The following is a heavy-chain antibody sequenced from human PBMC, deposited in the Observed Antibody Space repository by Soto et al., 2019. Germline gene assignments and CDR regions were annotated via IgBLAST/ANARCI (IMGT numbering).Heavy chain of an antibody. J-gene: IGHJ5*02. Sequence: KPSETLSLTCTVSGGCISSGVYYWSWIRQHPGKGLEWIGYIYYSGSTYYNPSLKSRVTISVDTSKNQFSLKLSSVTAADTAVYYCARAGVDIVAQYNWFDPWGQGTLVTVSS. CDR2: IYYSGST. D-gene: IGHD5-12*01. CDR1: GGCISSGVYY. CDR3: ARAGVDIVAQYNWFDP. V-gene: IGHV4-31*03.